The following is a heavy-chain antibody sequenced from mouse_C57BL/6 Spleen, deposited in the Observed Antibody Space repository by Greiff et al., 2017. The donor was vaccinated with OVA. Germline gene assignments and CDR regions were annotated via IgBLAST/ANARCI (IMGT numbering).Heavy chain of an antibody. CDR1: GFSLTSYA. Sequence: VKLMESGPGLVAPSQSLSITCTVSGFSLTSYAISWVRQPPGKGLEWLGVIWTGGGTNYNSALKSRLSISKDNSKSQVFLKMNSLQTDDTARYYCARENNYYGSSYWYFDVWGTGTTVTVSS. CDR2: IWTGGGT. CDR3: ARENNYYGSSYWYFDV. J-gene: IGHJ1*03. D-gene: IGHD1-1*01. V-gene: IGHV2-9-1*01.